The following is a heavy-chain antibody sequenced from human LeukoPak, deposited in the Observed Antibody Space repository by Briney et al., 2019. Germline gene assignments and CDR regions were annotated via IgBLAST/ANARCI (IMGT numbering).Heavy chain of an antibody. D-gene: IGHD3-10*01. CDR2: IKQDGSEK. Sequence: GGSLRLSCAAYGFTFSSYWMSWVRQAPGKGLEWVANIKQDGSEKYYADSVKGRFTISRDNSKNTLYLQMNSLRADDTAVYYCAKGYGSGSYYNAPYFDYWGQGTPVTVSS. V-gene: IGHV3-7*01. CDR3: AKGYGSGSYYNAPYFDY. CDR1: GFTFSSYW. J-gene: IGHJ4*02.